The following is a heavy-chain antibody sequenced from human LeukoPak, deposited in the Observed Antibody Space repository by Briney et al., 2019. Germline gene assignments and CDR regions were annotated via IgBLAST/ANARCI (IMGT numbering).Heavy chain of an antibody. D-gene: IGHD2-2*01. V-gene: IGHV4-59*01. CDR1: GGSISSYY. J-gene: IGHJ3*02. CDR2: IYYSGST. Sequence: SETLSLTCTVSGGSISSYYWSWIRQPPGKGLEWIGYIYYSGSTNYNPSLKSRVTISVDTSKNQFSLKLSSVTAADTAVYYCARDPGGYCSSTSCLGDAFDIWGQGTMVTVSS. CDR3: ARDPGGYCSSTSCLGDAFDI.